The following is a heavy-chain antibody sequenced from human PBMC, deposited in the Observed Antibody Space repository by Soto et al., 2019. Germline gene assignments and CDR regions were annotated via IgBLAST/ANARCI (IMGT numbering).Heavy chain of an antibody. Sequence: GESLKISCKGSGYSFTSYWIGWVRQMPGKGLEWMVIIYPGDSDTRYSPSFEGQVTISADKSIRPAYLQWSSLKASDTAMYCWARQGRSSSYAFDIWGQGTMVTVAS. J-gene: IGHJ3*02. CDR3: ARQGRSSSYAFDI. D-gene: IGHD6-6*01. CDR1: GYSFTSYW. V-gene: IGHV5-51*01. CDR2: IYPGDSDT.